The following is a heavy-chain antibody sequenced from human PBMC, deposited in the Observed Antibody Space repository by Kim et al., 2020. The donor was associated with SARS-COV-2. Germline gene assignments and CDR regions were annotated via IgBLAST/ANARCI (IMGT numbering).Heavy chain of an antibody. D-gene: IGHD1-1*01. V-gene: IGHV4-59*01. Sequence: KSRVTISVDTSKNQFSLKLSSVTAADTAVYYCARIPQAGTITSYYYGMDVWGQGTTVTVSS. CDR3: ARIPQAGTITSYYYGMDV. J-gene: IGHJ6*02.